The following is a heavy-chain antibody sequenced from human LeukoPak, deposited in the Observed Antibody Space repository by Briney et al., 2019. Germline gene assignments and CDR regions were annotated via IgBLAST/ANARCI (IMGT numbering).Heavy chain of an antibody. CDR3: ARDLMTTVTTKPSYYFDY. Sequence: ASAKVSRKASGYTFTSYYMHWVRQAPGQGLEWMGIINPSGGSTSYAQKFQGRVTMTRDTSTSTVYMELSSLRSEDTAVYYCARDLMTTVTTKPSYYFDYWGQGTLVTVSS. J-gene: IGHJ4*02. CDR1: GYTFTSYY. CDR2: INPSGGST. D-gene: IGHD4-11*01. V-gene: IGHV1-46*01.